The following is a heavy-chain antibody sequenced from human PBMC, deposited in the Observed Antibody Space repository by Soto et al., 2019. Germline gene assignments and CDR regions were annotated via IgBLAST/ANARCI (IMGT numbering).Heavy chain of an antibody. V-gene: IGHV1-2*02. CDR2: INPNSGGT. CDR3: AREPATAKPEGVDF. CDR1: GYTFSDYY. D-gene: IGHD1-1*01. J-gene: IGHJ4*02. Sequence: ASVKVSFKASGYTFSDYYIHWGRQAPGQGLEWMGWINPNSGGTKYAPKFQGGVTMTRDTSITTAYMELSRLRSGDTAVYYCAREPATAKPEGVDFWGQGTLVTVSS.